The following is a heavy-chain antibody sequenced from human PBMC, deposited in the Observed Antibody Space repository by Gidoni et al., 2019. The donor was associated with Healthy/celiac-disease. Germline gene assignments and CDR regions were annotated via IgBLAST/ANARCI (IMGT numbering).Heavy chain of an antibody. V-gene: IGHV3-23*01. CDR2: ISGSGGST. D-gene: IGHD5-18*01. Sequence: APGKGLEWVSAISGSGGSTYYADSVKGRFTISRDNSKNTLYLQMNSLRAEDTAVYYCAKGYSYRGYYYMDVWGKGTTVTVSS. CDR3: AKGYSYRGYYYMDV. J-gene: IGHJ6*03.